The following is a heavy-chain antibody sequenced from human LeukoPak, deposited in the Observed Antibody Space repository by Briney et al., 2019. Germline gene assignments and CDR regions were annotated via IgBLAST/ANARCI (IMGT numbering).Heavy chain of an antibody. J-gene: IGHJ4*02. CDR3: AKVSGYEKTGGGIDY. D-gene: IGHD5-12*01. V-gene: IGHV3-48*01. CDR1: GFTFSSYR. CDR2: ISSSSSTI. Sequence: GGSLRLSCAASGFTFSSYRMNWVRQAPGKGLEWVSYISSSSSTIYYADSVKGRFTISRDNSKNTLYLQMNGLRAEDTAVYYCAKVSGYEKTGGGIDYWGQGTLVTVSS.